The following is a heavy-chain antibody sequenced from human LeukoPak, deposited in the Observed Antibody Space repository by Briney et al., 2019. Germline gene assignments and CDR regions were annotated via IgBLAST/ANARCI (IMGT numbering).Heavy chain of an antibody. J-gene: IGHJ4*02. CDR2: ISYDGSNK. V-gene: IGHV3-30-3*01. Sequence: PGGSLRLSCAASGVTFSSYAMHWVRQAPGKGLEWVAVISYDGSNKYYAHSVKGRFTISRDDSKNTLHLDMNSLRAEDTAVYSCARDWRHNSSRHCPAFAYWGQGTLVTVSS. CDR1: GVTFSSYA. D-gene: IGHD3-22*01. CDR3: ARDWRHNSSRHCPAFAY.